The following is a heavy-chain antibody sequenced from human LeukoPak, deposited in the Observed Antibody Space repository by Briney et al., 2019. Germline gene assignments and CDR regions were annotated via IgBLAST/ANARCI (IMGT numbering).Heavy chain of an antibody. D-gene: IGHD6-25*01. CDR2: ISAYNGNT. CDR1: GYTFTSYG. J-gene: IGHJ4*02. CDR3: ARSGPKTPLYYFDY. V-gene: IGHV1-18*01. Sequence: ASVKVSCKASGYTFTSYGISWVRQAPGQGLEWMGWISAYNGNTNYAQKLQGRVTMTTDTSTSTAYMGLRSLRSDDTAVYYCARSGPKTPLYYFDYWGQGTLVTVSS.